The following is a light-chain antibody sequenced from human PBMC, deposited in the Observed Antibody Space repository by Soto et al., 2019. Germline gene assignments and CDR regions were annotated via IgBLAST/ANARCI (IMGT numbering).Light chain of an antibody. V-gene: IGLV1-47*01. Sequence: QSVLTQPPSASGTPGQRVTISCSGSSSNIGSNYVYWYQQLPGTAPKLLIYRNNQRPSGVPDRFSGSKSGTSASLAISGLRSEDEADYYCAAWDDSLKVFXTGTKVTVL. CDR3: AAWDDSLKV. CDR1: SSNIGSNY. J-gene: IGLJ1*01. CDR2: RNN.